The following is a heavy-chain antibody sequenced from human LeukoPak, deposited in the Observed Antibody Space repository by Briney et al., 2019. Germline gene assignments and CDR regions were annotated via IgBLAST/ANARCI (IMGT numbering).Heavy chain of an antibody. CDR1: GFTFSSYA. CDR2: ISGSGGST. J-gene: IGHJ4*02. D-gene: IGHD6-13*01. V-gene: IGHV3-23*01. CDR3: AKQPIAAAGIQYYFDY. Sequence: PGGSLRLSCAASGFTFSSYAMSGVRQAPGKGLEWVSAISGSGGSTYYADSVKGRFTISRDNSKNTLYLQMNSLRAEDTAVYYCAKQPIAAAGIQYYFDYWGQGTLVTVSS.